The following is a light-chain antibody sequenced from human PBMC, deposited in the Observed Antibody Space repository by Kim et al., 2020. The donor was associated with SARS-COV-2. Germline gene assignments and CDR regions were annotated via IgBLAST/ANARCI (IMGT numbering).Light chain of an antibody. V-gene: IGKV1-12*02. CDR1: QDISSR. J-gene: IGKJ2*01. CDR3: QEADSFPYT. Sequence: DIQMTQSPSSVSASVGDRVTITCRASQDISSRLAWYQQKPGKAPKLLIYAASTLESGVPSRFSGSGSGTDFTLTISSLQPEDFATYFCQEADSFPYTFGQGTKLEI. CDR2: AAS.